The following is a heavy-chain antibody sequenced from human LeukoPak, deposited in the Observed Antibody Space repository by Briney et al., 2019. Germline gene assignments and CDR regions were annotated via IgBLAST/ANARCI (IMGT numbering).Heavy chain of an antibody. D-gene: IGHD6-19*01. Sequence: GGSLRLSCAASGFSFSTSGMNWVRQAPGKGLEWVSAISGSGGSTYYADSVKGRFTISRDNSKNTLYLQMNSLRAEDTAVYYCAKPHRYSSGWYDYWGQGTLVTVSS. V-gene: IGHV3-23*01. J-gene: IGHJ4*02. CDR3: AKPHRYSSGWYDY. CDR2: ISGSGGST. CDR1: GFSFSTSG.